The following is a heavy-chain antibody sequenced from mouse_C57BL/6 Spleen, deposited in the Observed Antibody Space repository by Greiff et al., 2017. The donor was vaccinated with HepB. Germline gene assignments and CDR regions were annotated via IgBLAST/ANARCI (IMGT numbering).Heavy chain of an antibody. Sequence: VKLMESGPGLVQPSQSLSITCTVSGFSLTSYGVHWVRQSPGKGLEWLGVIWSGGSTDYNAAFISRLSISKDNSKSQVFFKMNSLQADDTAIYYCARQKNELTGPYFDYWGQGTTLTVSS. J-gene: IGHJ2*01. V-gene: IGHV2-2*01. D-gene: IGHD4-1*01. CDR3: ARQKNELTGPYFDY. CDR2: IWSGGST. CDR1: GFSLTSYG.